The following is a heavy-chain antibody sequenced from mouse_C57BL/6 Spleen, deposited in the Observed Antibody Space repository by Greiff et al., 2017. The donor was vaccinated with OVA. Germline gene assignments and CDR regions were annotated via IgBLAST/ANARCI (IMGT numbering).Heavy chain of an antibody. CDR3: ARSITTGGAY. CDR1: GYTFTSYW. CDR2: IDPSDSYT. V-gene: IGHV1-69*01. Sequence: QVQLQQSGAELVMPGASVKLSCKASGYTFTSYWMHWVKQRPGQGLEWIGEIDPSDSYTNYNQKFKGKSTLTVDKSSSTAYMQLSSLTSEDSAVYYCARSITTGGAYWGQGTLVTVSA. D-gene: IGHD1-1*01. J-gene: IGHJ3*01.